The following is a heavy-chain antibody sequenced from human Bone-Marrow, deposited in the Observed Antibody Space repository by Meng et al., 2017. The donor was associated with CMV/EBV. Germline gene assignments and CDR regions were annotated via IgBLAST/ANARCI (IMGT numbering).Heavy chain of an antibody. D-gene: IGHD2-2*01. CDR3: AREGGLECSSTSCPRFRDYYGMDV. CDR1: GFTFSSYW. CDR2: INSDGSST. Sequence: GGSLRLSCAASGFTFSSYWMHWVRQAPGKGLVWVSRINSDGSSTSYADSVKGRFTISRDNAKNTLYLQMNSLRAEDTAVYYCAREGGLECSSTSCPRFRDYYGMDVWGQGTTVTVSS. V-gene: IGHV3-74*01. J-gene: IGHJ6*02.